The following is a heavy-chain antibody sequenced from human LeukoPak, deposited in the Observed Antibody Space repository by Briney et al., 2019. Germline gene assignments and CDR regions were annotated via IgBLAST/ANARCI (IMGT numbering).Heavy chain of an antibody. J-gene: IGHJ4*02. Sequence: PGGSLRLSCSASGFTFSSYWMSWVRQAPGKGLEWVANIKQDGSDKYYVDSVKGRFTISRDNAKNSVYLQMNSLRAEDTAVYYCAREIGSAARGRWGQGTLVTVSS. CDR1: GFTFSSYW. V-gene: IGHV3-7*05. CDR2: IKQDGSDK. CDR3: AREIGSAARGR. D-gene: IGHD6-13*01.